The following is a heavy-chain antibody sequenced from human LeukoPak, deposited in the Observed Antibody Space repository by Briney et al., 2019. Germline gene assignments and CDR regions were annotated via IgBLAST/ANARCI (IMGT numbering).Heavy chain of an antibody. D-gene: IGHD3-22*01. V-gene: IGHV4-34*01. CDR1: GGSFSGYY. Sequence: PSETLSLTCAVYGGSFSGYYWSWIRQPPGKGLERIGEINHSGSTNYNPSLKSRVTISVDTSKNQFSLKLSSVTAADTAVYYCARGTPHYYDSSGYYYFWYFDLWGRGTLVTVSS. CDR2: INHSGST. CDR3: ARGTPHYYDSSGYYYFWYFDL. J-gene: IGHJ2*01.